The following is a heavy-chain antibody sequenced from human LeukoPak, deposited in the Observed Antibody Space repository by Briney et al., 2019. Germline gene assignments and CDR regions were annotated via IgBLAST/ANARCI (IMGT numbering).Heavy chain of an antibody. CDR1: GGTFSSYA. D-gene: IGHD1-26*01. Sequence: SVKVSCKASGGTFSSYAISWVRQAPGQGLEWMGGIIPIFGTANYAQKFQGRVTITADKSTSTAYMELSSLRSEDTAVYYCARANSGSSPRRNWFDPWGQGTLVTVSS. CDR2: IIPIFGTA. J-gene: IGHJ5*02. CDR3: ARANSGSSPRRNWFDP. V-gene: IGHV1-69*06.